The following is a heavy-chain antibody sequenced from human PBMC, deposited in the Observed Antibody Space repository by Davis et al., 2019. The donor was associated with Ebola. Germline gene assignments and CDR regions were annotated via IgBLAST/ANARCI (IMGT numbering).Heavy chain of an antibody. J-gene: IGHJ4*02. Sequence: KVSCKASGYSFTSYWIVWVRQMPGQGLECMGIIFPGDSDTRYSPSFQGQVTISADKSITTAYLQWNSLKASDTAIYYCARGTNAYNPGGYFDSWGQGTLVTVSS. V-gene: IGHV5-51*01. CDR3: ARGTNAYNPGGYFDS. CDR1: GYSFTSYW. D-gene: IGHD5-24*01. CDR2: IFPGDSDT.